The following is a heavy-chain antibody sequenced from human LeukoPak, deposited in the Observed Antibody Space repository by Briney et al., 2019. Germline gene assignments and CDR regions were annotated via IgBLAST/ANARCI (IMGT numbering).Heavy chain of an antibody. V-gene: IGHV1-24*01. J-gene: IGHJ4*02. CDR1: GYTLTELS. CDR2: FDPEDGET. Sequence: ASVKVSCKVSGYTLTELSMHWVRQAPGKGLEWMGGFDPEDGETIYAPKFQGRVTMTEDTSTDTAYMELSSLRSEDTAVYYCATRILVVAGTDYWGQGTLVTVSS. D-gene: IGHD6-19*01. CDR3: ATRILVVAGTDY.